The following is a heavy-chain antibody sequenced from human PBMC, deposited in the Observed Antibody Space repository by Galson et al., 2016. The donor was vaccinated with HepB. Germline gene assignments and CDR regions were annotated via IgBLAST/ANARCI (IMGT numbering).Heavy chain of an antibody. CDR1: GASVNTTLYY. CDR3: ARGGDRWGTSWYCDR. V-gene: IGHV4-39*01. CDR2: IYNSGST. D-gene: IGHD3-16*01. Sequence: SETLSLTCTVSGASVNTTLYYWAWNRQAPGKGLEWVGTIYNSGSTYYNPSLRGRVTISVDVPKNQLSLTLTSMAASDTAIYFCARGGDRWGTSWYCDRWGRGTLVPVSS. J-gene: IGHJ2*01.